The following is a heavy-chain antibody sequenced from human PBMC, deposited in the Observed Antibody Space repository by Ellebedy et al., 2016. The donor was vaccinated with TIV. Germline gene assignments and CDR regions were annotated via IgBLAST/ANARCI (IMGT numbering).Heavy chain of an antibody. D-gene: IGHD6-13*01. J-gene: IGHJ4*02. CDR2: INPNSGGT. Sequence: ASVKVSXXASGYTFTGYYMHWVRQAPGQGLEWMGWINPNSGGTNYAQKFQGRVTMTRDTSISTAYMELSRLRSDDTAVYYCATNLGVSSSWYEAWNYWGQGTLVTVSS. V-gene: IGHV1-2*02. CDR1: GYTFTGYY. CDR3: ATNLGVSSSWYEAWNY.